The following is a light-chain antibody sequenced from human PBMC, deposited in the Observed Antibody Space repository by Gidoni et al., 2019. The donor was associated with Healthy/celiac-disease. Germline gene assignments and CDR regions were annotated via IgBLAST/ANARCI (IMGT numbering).Light chain of an antibody. Sequence: QSVLTQPPSVSVAPGPRVTISCTGSSSNIGAGYDVHWYQQLPGTAPKLIIYGNSNRPSGVPDRFSGSKSGTSASLAITGLQAEDEADYYCQSYDSSLSGWVFGGGTKLTVL. CDR3: QSYDSSLSGWV. V-gene: IGLV1-40*01. CDR1: SSNIGAGYD. CDR2: GNS. J-gene: IGLJ3*02.